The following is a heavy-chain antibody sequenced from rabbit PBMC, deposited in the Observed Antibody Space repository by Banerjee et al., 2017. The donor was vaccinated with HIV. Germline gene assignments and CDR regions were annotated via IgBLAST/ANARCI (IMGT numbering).Heavy chain of an antibody. D-gene: IGHD4-2*01. CDR2: IWTGSSGGT. CDR1: GIDFSSGYD. CDR3: ASHADRSWWFTRLEL. V-gene: IGHV1S45*01. Sequence: QQQLEESGGDLVKPEGSLTLTCTASGIDFSSGYDMCWVRQAPGKGLEWIACIWTGSSGGTWYARWAKGRFTISKTSSTTVTLQMTGLTAADTATYFCASHADRSWWFTRLELWGPGTLVT. J-gene: IGHJ6*01.